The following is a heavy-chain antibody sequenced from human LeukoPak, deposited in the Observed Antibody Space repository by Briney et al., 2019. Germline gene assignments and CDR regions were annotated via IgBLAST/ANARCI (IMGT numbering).Heavy chain of an antibody. J-gene: IGHJ4*02. CDR3: ARVKRFGVYIIFDY. CDR1: GGPFSGYY. D-gene: IGHD3-3*01. Sequence: SETLSLTCAVYGGPFSGYYWSWIRQPPGKGLEWIGETNHSGSTYYNPSLKSRVTISVDTSKNQFSLKLSSVTAADTAVYYCARVKRFGVYIIFDYWGQGTLVTVSS. V-gene: IGHV4-34*09. CDR2: TNHSGST.